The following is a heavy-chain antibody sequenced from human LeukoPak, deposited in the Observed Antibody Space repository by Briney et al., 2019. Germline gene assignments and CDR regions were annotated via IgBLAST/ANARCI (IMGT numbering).Heavy chain of an antibody. CDR2: INHSGST. V-gene: IGHV4-34*01. Sequence: PSETLPLTCAVYGGSFSAYYWSWIRQPPGKGLEWIGEINHSGSTNYNPSLKSRVTISVDTSKNQFSLKLSSVTAADTAVYYCARGGNGWVLDYWGQGTLVTVSS. J-gene: IGHJ4*02. CDR1: GGSFSAYY. D-gene: IGHD6-25*01. CDR3: ARGGNGWVLDY.